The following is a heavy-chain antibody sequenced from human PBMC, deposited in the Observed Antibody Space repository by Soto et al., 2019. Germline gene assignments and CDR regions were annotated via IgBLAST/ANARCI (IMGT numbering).Heavy chain of an antibody. Sequence: QVQLVQSGAEVKKPGSSVKVSCKASGGTFSSYAISWVRQAPGQGLEWMGGIIPIFGTANYAQKLQGSVTITADESTSTAYMVLSSLRSEDTAVYYCARDNFTGNYDFWGGYYPGDGMDVWGQGPTVTVSS. CDR1: GGTFSSYA. CDR2: IIPIFGTA. D-gene: IGHD3-3*01. CDR3: ARDNFTGNYDFWGGYYPGDGMDV. V-gene: IGHV1-69*01. J-gene: IGHJ6*02.